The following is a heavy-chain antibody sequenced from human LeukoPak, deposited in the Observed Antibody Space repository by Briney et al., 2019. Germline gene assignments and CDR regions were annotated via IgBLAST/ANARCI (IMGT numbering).Heavy chain of an antibody. Sequence: GGSLRLSCAASGFTFSSYWMHWVRQAPGKGLVWLSRIDSDGSATKYADSVKGRFTISRDNAKNTLYLQMNSLRAEDTAVYYCARAPNRDSKNQFDPWGQGTLVTVSS. J-gene: IGHJ5*02. V-gene: IGHV3-74*03. D-gene: IGHD4-11*01. CDR3: ARAPNRDSKNQFDP. CDR2: IDSDGSAT. CDR1: GFTFSSYW.